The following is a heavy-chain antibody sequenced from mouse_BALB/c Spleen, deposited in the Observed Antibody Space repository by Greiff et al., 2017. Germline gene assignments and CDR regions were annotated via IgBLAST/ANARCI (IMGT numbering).Heavy chain of an antibody. D-gene: IGHD2-1*01. J-gene: IGHJ4*01. V-gene: IGHV5-9-2*01. Sequence: EVKLMESGGGLVKPGGSLKLSCAASGFAFSSYDMSWVRQTPEKRLEWVATISDGGSYTYYPDSVKGRFTISRDNAKNNLYLQMSSLKSEDTAMYYCARVYGNYAMDYWGQGTSVTVSS. CDR3: ARVYGNYAMDY. CDR2: ISDGGSYT. CDR1: GFAFSSYD.